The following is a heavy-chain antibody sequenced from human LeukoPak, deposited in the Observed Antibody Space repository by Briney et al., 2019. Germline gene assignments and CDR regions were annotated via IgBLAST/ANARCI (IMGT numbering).Heavy chain of an antibody. CDR1: GGSISSGGYY. V-gene: IGHV4-31*03. D-gene: IGHD2-2*01. J-gene: IGHJ3*02. CDR2: IYYSGST. CDR3: ARYCSSTSCYGHDAFDI. Sequence: SETLSLTCTVSGGSISSGGYYWSWIRQHPGKGLEWIGYIYYSGSTYYNPSLKSRVTISVDTSKNQFSLKLSSVTDADTAVYYCARYCSSTSCYGHDAFDIWGQGTMVTVSS.